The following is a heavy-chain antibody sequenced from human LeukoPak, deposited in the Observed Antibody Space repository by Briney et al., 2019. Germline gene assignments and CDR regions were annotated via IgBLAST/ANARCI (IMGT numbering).Heavy chain of an antibody. CDR3: ARGGSRVVTYGNFDY. CDR2: ISTYSGNT. Sequence: ASVKVSCKPSGYTFTSYALSWVRQAPGQGLDWMGWISTYSGNTNYAQKLQGRITMTIETSTSTAYMELRSLRSDDTAVYYCARGGSRVVTYGNFDYWGQGTLVTVSS. CDR1: GYTFTSYA. J-gene: IGHJ4*02. V-gene: IGHV1-18*01. D-gene: IGHD2-21*02.